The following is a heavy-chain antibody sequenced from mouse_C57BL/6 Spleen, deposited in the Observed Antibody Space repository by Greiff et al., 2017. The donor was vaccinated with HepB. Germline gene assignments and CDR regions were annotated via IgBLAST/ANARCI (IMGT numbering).Heavy chain of an antibody. V-gene: IGHV1-82*01. J-gene: IGHJ2*01. CDR2: IYPGDGDT. Sequence: VKLMESGPELVKPGASVKISCKASGYAFSSSWMNWVKQRPGKGLEWIGRIYPGDGDTNYNGKFKGKATLTADKSSSTAYMQLSSLTSEDSAVYFCARSLYGNYDYWGQGTTLTVSS. CDR3: ARSLYGNYDY. CDR1: GYAFSSSW. D-gene: IGHD2-1*01.